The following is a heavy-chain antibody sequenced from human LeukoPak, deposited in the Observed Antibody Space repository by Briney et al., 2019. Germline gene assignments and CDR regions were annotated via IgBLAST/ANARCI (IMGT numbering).Heavy chain of an antibody. CDR2: ISGSGSST. V-gene: IGHV3-23*01. D-gene: IGHD3-16*01. Sequence: GGSLRLSCAASGFTFSSYDMSWVRQAPGKGLEWVSGISGSGSSTYYADSVKGRFTISRDNSKSTLYLQMNSLRAEDTAVYYCARAWGPEYYFDYWGQGTLVTVSS. CDR3: ARAWGPEYYFDY. J-gene: IGHJ4*02. CDR1: GFTFSSYD.